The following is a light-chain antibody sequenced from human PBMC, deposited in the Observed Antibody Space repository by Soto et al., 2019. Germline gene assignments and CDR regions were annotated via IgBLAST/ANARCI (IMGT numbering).Light chain of an antibody. CDR3: QQSYRTPFT. CDR2: AAS. V-gene: IGKV1-39*01. CDR1: QSISSY. J-gene: IGKJ4*01. Sequence: DIQMTQSPSSLSASVGDRVTITCRASQSISSYLNWYQQKPGQAPQLLIYAASSLQSGVPSRFSGSGSGTDFTLTISSLQPEDFATYYCQQSYRTPFTFGGGTKVEIK.